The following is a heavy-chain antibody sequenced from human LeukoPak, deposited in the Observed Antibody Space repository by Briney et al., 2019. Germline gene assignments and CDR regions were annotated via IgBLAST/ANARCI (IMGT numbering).Heavy chain of an antibody. D-gene: IGHD5-12*01. V-gene: IGHV3-74*01. CDR1: GFTFSSYW. CDR3: ARVRATFSPHFDN. CDR2: INSDGSIT. Sequence: GRSLRLSCAASGFTFSSYWMHWVRQAPGKGLMWVSRINSDGSITNYADSVKGRFTISRDNAKNTLYLQMNSLRAEDTAVYYCARVRATFSPHFDNWGQGTLVTVSS. J-gene: IGHJ4*02.